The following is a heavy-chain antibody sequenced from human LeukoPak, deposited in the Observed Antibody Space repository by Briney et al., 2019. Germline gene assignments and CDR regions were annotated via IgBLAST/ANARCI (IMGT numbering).Heavy chain of an antibody. J-gene: IGHJ6*03. CDR2: ISGSSGST. D-gene: IGHD6-25*01. CDR3: CAAYYYMDV. CDR1: GFTFSTYA. Sequence: GGSLRLSCAASGFTFSTYAMSWVRQAPGKGLEWVSAISGSSGSTYYADSVKGRFTISRVNSKNTLFLQMNSLRNEDTAVYYCCAAYYYMDVWGKGTTVTVSS. V-gene: IGHV3-23*01.